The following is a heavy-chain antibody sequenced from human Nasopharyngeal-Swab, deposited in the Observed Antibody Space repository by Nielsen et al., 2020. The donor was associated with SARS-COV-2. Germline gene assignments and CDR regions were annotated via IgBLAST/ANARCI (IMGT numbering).Heavy chain of an antibody. CDR1: GFTFSSYG. J-gene: IGHJ4*02. D-gene: IGHD3-10*01. CDR3: ARDDGSLGDI. Sequence: GESLKISCAASGFTFSSYGMHWVRQAPGKGLEWVAVIWYDGSYKYYADSAKGRFTISRDSAKNALYLEMNSLRAEDTAVYYCARDDGSLGDIWGQGTLVTVSS. CDR2: IWYDGSYK. V-gene: IGHV3-33*01.